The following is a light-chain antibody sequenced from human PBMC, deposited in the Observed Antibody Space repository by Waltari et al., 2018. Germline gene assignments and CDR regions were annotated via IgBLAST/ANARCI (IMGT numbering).Light chain of an antibody. J-gene: IGKJ1*01. Sequence: DAVMTQSLLSLPVTLGQPSSISCRSSQSLVSSDGTTYLSWFQQRPGQSPRRLIYTVSNRDSGVPDRFSGSGSGTDFTLKISRVEAEDVGVYYCMQATYWPWTFGQGTKVEIK. V-gene: IGKV2-30*01. CDR3: MQATYWPWT. CDR2: TVS. CDR1: QSLVSSDGTTY.